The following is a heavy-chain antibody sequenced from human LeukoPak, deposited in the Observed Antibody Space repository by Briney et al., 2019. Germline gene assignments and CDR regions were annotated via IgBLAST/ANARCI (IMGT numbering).Heavy chain of an antibody. D-gene: IGHD6-19*01. Sequence: ASVKVSCKASGYTFTGYYMHWVRQAPGQGLEWMGWINPNSGGTNYAQKFQGRVTMTRDTSIRTAYMELSRLRSDDTAVYYCAREGWLANWFDPWGQGTLVTVSS. CDR2: INPNSGGT. CDR1: GYTFTGYY. V-gene: IGHV1-2*02. J-gene: IGHJ5*02. CDR3: AREGWLANWFDP.